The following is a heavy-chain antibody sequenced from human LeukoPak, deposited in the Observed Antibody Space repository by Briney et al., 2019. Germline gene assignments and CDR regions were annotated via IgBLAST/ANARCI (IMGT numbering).Heavy chain of an antibody. V-gene: IGHV3-74*01. Sequence: QPGGSLRLSCAASGFTFSSYWMHWVRQAPGEGLVWVSRINSDGSRTSYADSVKGQFTISRDNAKNTLYLQMNSLRAEDTAVYYCARSARFGLYYFDYWGQGTLVTVSS. J-gene: IGHJ4*02. CDR3: ARSARFGLYYFDY. D-gene: IGHD3-16*01. CDR1: GFTFSSYW. CDR2: INSDGSRT.